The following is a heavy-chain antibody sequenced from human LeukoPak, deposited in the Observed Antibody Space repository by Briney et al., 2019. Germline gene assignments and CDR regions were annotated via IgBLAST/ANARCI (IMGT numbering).Heavy chain of an antibody. V-gene: IGHV3-74*01. CDR3: AKDLMTGDY. CDR2: ITNDGSST. J-gene: IGHJ4*02. D-gene: IGHD3-10*01. CDR1: GLTFSSHW. Sequence: QPGGSLRLSCAASGLTFSSHWMHWVRQAPGKGLVWVSRITNDGSSTTYADSVKGRFTISRDNSKNTLFLQMNSLRAEDTAVYYCAKDLMTGDYWGQGTLVTVSS.